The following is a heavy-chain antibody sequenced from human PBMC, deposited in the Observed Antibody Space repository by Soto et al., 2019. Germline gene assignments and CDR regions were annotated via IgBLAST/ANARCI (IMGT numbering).Heavy chain of an antibody. CDR3: AKGYSSWVSWLAP. D-gene: IGHD6-6*01. CDR1: GYTFTAQY. V-gene: IGHV1-2*02. CDR2: INPTTGAT. Sequence: GSSVKVSCKASGYTFTAQYLHWVRKAPGEGLEWMGWINPTTGATRYAQKFQGRVTMTRDTSMSTAYLEVRSLRPDDTAVYYFAKGYSSWVSWLAPCGQGTMVTVS. J-gene: IGHJ5*02.